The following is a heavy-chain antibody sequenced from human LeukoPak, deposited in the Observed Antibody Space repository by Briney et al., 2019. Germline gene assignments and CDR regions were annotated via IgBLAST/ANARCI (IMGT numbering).Heavy chain of an antibody. D-gene: IGHD5-18*01. CDR3: ARGYGDYGMNV. CDR1: GYTFTSYH. V-gene: IGHV1-46*01. CDR2: INPSGGST. J-gene: IGHJ6*02. Sequence: GASVKVSCKASGYTFTSYHMNWVRQAPGQGLEWMGIINPSGGSTSYAQKFQGRVTMTRDASTSTVYMDLSSLRSEDTAVYYCARGYGDYGMNVWGQGTTVTVSS.